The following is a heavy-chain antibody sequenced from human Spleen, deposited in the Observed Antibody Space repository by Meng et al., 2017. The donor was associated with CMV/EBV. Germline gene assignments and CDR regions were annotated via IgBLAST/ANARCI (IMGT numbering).Heavy chain of an antibody. CDR2: IHSSGYT. J-gene: IGHJ4*02. Sequence: SETLSLTCTVYGDSISSSDYHWAWIRQPPGKGLECIGSIHSSGYTYSNPSLKSRVAFSLDTSKNQFSLKLSSVTAADTAVYFCARVFPRSTFGYWGQGSRVTVSS. D-gene: IGHD3-10*01. CDR1: GDSISSSDYH. CDR3: ARVFPRSTFGY. V-gene: IGHV4-39*07.